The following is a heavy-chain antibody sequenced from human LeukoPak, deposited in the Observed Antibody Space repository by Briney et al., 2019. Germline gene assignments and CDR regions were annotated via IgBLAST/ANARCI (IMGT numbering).Heavy chain of an antibody. CDR3: ARFSSSSWYGDY. Sequence: SETLSLTCTVSGGSISSGGYCWSWIRQHPGKGLEWIGYIYYSGSTYYNPSLKSRVTISVDTSKNQSSLKLSSVTAADTAVYYCARFSSSSWYGDYWGQGTLVTVSS. J-gene: IGHJ4*02. CDR1: GGSISSGGYC. D-gene: IGHD6-13*01. CDR2: IYYSGST. V-gene: IGHV4-31*03.